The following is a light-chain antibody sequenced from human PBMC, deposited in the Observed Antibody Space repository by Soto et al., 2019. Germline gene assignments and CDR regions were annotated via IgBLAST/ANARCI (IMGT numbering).Light chain of an antibody. CDR3: AAWDDSLNGPV. V-gene: IGLV1-44*01. J-gene: IGLJ1*01. CDR1: SSNIGSNT. CDR2: SNN. Sequence: QSVLTQPPSASGTPGQRVTISRSGSSSNIGSNTANWYQQLPGTAPKLLIYSNNQRPSGVPDRFSGSKSGTSASLAISGLQSEDEADYYCAAWDDSLNGPVFGTGTKVTVL.